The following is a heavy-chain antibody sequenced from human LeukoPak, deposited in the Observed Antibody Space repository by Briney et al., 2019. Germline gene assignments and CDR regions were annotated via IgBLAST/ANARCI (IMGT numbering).Heavy chain of an antibody. D-gene: IGHD5-24*01. CDR2: INPNTGGT. CDR1: GYTFTGYY. J-gene: IGHJ3*02. CDR3: ARVGDGLNDGFDI. Sequence: ASVKVSCKASGYTFTGYYMNWVRQAPGQGLEWMGRINPNTGGTNYAQNFQGSVTMTMDTSITTVYMELSRLRSDDTAVYYCARVGDGLNDGFDIWGQGTMVTVSS. V-gene: IGHV1-2*06.